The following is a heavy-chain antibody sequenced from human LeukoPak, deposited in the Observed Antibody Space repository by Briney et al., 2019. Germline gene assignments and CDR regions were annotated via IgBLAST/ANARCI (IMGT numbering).Heavy chain of an antibody. Sequence: KPSQTLSLTCAVYDGSFSGYYWSWIRQPPGKGLECLGEINHSGSTNYNPSLKSQLTISIDTSKNQFSLRLRSVTAADMAVYYCARGRGRFDYWGQGVLVTVSS. CDR3: ARGRGRFDY. D-gene: IGHD3-16*01. CDR1: DGSFSGYY. CDR2: INHSGST. V-gene: IGHV4-34*01. J-gene: IGHJ4*02.